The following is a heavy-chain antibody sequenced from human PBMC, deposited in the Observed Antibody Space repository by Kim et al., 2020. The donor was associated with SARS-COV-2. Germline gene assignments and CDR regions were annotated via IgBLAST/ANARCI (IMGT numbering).Heavy chain of an antibody. J-gene: IGHJ4*02. Sequence: GGSLRLSCAASGFTFSNAWMSWVRQAPGKGLEWVGRIKSKTDGGTTDYAAPVKGRFTISRDDSKNTLYLQMNSLKTEDTAVYYCTTEGVYSSSWYFDYWGQGTLVTVSS. V-gene: IGHV3-15*01. CDR1: GFTFSNAW. CDR2: IKSKTDGGTT. CDR3: TTEGVYSSSWYFDY. D-gene: IGHD6-13*01.